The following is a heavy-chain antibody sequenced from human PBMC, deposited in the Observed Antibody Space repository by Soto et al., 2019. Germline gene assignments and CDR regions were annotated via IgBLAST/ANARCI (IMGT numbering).Heavy chain of an antibody. D-gene: IGHD1-26*01. Sequence: EVLLLESGGGLVQPGGSLRLSCEASGFSFSSFAMNWVRQAPGKGLEWVSAIGDSGASTYYADSVKGRFTISRDNSRNTRDLQLNSLRAEDTAVYCCAKGVELDVWGNGTTVTVSS. CDR2: IGDSGAST. CDR1: GFSFSSFA. CDR3: AKGVELDV. V-gene: IGHV3-23*01. J-gene: IGHJ6*04.